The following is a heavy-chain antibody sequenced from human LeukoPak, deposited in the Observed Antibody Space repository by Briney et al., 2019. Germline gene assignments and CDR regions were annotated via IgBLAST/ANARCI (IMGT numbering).Heavy chain of an antibody. CDR1: GYTFTSYG. CDR3: ARGGITMIVVVINPDDY. J-gene: IGHJ4*02. D-gene: IGHD3-22*01. CDR2: ISAYNGNT. Sequence: ASVKVSCKASGYTFTSYGISWVRQAPGQGLEWMGWISAYNGNTNYAQKLQGRVTMTTGTSTSTAYMELRSLRSDDTAVYYCARGGITMIVVVINPDDYWGQGTLVTVSS. V-gene: IGHV1-18*01.